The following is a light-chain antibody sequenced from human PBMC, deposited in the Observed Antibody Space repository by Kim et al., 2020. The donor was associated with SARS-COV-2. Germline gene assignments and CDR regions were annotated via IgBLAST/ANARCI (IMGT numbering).Light chain of an antibody. CDR2: SNN. Sequence: GQRVTISCSGSSSNSGSKTVNWYCQLPGTAPELLIYSNNQRPSGVPDRFSGSKSGTSASLAISGLQSEDEADYYCAAWDDSLNGWVFGGGTQLTVL. J-gene: IGLJ3*02. CDR1: SSNSGSKT. V-gene: IGLV1-44*01. CDR3: AAWDDSLNGWV.